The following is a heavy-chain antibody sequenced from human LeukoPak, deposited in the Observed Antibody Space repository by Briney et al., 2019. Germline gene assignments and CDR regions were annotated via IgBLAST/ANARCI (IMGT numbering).Heavy chain of an antibody. CDR3: ARRGDCSSTSCLFFDY. CDR2: LYSTGTT. J-gene: IGHJ4*02. V-gene: IGHV3-66*02. Sequence: GGSLRLSCAVSGFTVSTNYMSWVRPAPGKGLEWVSILYSTGTTYYADSVKGRFTISRDNSKNTLYLQMNSLRAEDTAVYYCARRGDCSSTSCLFFDYWGQGTLVTVSS. D-gene: IGHD2-2*01. CDR1: GFTVSTNY.